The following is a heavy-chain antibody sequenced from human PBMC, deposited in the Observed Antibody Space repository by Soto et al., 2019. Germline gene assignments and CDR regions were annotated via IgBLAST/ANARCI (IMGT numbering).Heavy chain of an antibody. CDR1: GYTFTSYG. V-gene: IGHV1-18*01. J-gene: IGHJ3*02. CDR3: VRGGVTMIVGGNDAFDI. Sequence: QVQLVQSGAEVKKPGASVKVSCKASGYTFTSYGISWVRQAPGQGLEWMGWISAYNGNTNYAQKLQGRVTMTTDTSTSTAYMGLRRLRSDDTAVYYCVRGGVTMIVGGNDAFDIWGQGTMVTVSS. D-gene: IGHD3-22*01. CDR2: ISAYNGNT.